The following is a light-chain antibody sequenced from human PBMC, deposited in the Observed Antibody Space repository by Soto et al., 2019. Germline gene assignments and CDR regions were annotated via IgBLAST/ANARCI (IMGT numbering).Light chain of an antibody. J-gene: IGLJ2*01. CDR2: EVS. CDR3: SSYAGSNNL. V-gene: IGLV2-8*01. CDR1: SSDVGGYNY. Sequence: QSVLTQPPSASGSPGQSVTISCTGTSSDVGGYNYVSWYQQHPGKAPKLMIYEVSKRPSGVPDRFSGSKSGNTASLTVSGLQAEDEADYYCSSYAGSNNLFGVGTKLTVL.